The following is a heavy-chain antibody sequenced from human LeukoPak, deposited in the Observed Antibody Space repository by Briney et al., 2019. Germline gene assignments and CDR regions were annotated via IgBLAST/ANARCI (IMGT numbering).Heavy chain of an antibody. D-gene: IGHD2-2*03. CDR2: IFYRGST. Sequence: PGGSLRLSCAASGFTVSSNYMSWVRQPPGKGLEWIGNIFYRGSTYYGPSLKSRVTISLDTSKNQFSLNLNSVTAADTAVYYCAKSNGYGLIDIWGQGTMVTVSS. V-gene: IGHV4-59*02. CDR3: AKSNGYGLIDI. CDR1: GFTVSSNY. J-gene: IGHJ3*02.